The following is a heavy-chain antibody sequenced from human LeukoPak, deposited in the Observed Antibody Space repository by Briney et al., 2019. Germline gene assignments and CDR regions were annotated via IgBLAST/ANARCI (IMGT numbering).Heavy chain of an antibody. CDR3: ARDFQGGGSCYDY. D-gene: IGHD2-15*01. CDR1: GFTFSSYW. Sequence: PGGSLRLSCAASGFTFSSYWMSWVRQAPGKGLEWVSVIYSGGSTYYADSVKGRFTISRDNSKNTLYLQMNSLRAEDTAVYYCARDFQGGGSCYDYWGQGTLVTVSS. V-gene: IGHV3-66*01. J-gene: IGHJ4*02. CDR2: IYSGGST.